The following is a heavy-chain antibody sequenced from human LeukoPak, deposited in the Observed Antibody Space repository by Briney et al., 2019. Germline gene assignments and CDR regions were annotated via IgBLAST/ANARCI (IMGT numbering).Heavy chain of an antibody. CDR2: IYYSGST. CDR1: GGSISSSSYY. D-gene: IGHD3-9*01. V-gene: IGHV4-39*07. Sequence: PSETLSLTCTVSGGSISSSSYYWGWIRQPPGKGLEWIGSIYYSGSTYYNPSLKSRVTISVDTSKNQFSLKLSSVTAADTAVYYCARRTSYDTLTGYIYWYFDLWGRGTLVTVSS. J-gene: IGHJ2*01. CDR3: ARRTSYDTLTGYIYWYFDL.